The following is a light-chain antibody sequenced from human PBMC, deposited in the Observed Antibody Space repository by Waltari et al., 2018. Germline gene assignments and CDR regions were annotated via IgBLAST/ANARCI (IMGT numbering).Light chain of an antibody. CDR2: YAS. V-gene: IGKV3-20*01. Sequence: EIVLTQPPETLSLSPGERATLSCRASQGLSRASAWYQQKPGQAPELLICYASRRATGIPDSFSGSGSGTDFSLTITRLEPEDFAVYYGQHYVRLPATFSQGTKVEIK. J-gene: IGKJ1*01. CDR3: QHYVRLPAT. CDR1: QGLSRAS.